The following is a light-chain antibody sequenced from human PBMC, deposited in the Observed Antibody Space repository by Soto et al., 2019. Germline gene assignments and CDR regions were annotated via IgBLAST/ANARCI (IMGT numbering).Light chain of an antibody. Sequence: QSVLTQSPSASASLGASVKLTCTLSSGHSSYAIAWHQQQPEKGPRYLMKLNSDGSHSKRDGIPDRFPGSSSGAERYLTIASLQSEDEADYYCQTWGTGIVVFGGGTKLTVL. CDR1: SGHSSYA. CDR2: LNSDGSH. V-gene: IGLV4-69*01. CDR3: QTWGTGIVV. J-gene: IGLJ2*01.